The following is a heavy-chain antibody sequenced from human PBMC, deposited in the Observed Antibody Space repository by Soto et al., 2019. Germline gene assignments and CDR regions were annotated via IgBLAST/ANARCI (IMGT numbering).Heavy chain of an antibody. V-gene: IGHV1-69*12. CDR1: GGTSNSYA. CDR3: ARHPVSGSYAYYYGMDV. CDR2: IIPIFGTA. D-gene: IGHD1-26*01. Sequence: QVQLVQSGAEVKKPRSSVKVSCKASGGTSNSYAISWVRQAPGQGLEWMGGIIPIFGTADYAQKFQGRVTITADESTSTAYMELSSLRSEDTAVYYCARHPVSGSYAYYYGMDVWGQGTTVTVSS. J-gene: IGHJ6*02.